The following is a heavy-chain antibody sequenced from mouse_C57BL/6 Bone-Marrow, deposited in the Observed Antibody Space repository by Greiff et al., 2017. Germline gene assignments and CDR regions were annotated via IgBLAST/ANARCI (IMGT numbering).Heavy chain of an antibody. V-gene: IGHV1-63*01. J-gene: IGHJ4*01. CDR2: IYPGGGYT. CDR3: ARRDYYYAMDY. CDR1: GYTFTNYW. Sequence: QVQLQQSGAELVRPGTSVKMSCKASGYTFTNYWIGWAKQRPGNGLEWIGDIYPGGGYTNYNEKFKGKATLTADKSSSTAYMQFSSLTSEDSAIYYCARRDYYYAMDYCGQGTSVTVSS.